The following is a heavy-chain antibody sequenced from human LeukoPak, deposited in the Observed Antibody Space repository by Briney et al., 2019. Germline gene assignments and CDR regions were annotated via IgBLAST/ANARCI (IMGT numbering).Heavy chain of an antibody. CDR1: GFTFSDYY. Sequence: GGSLRLSCAASGFTFSDYYMSWIRQAPGKGLEWVSYISSSGSTIYYADSVKGRFTISRDNAKNSLYLQMNSLRAEDTAVYYCARRKGDIVVVPAAIGSYYYFDYWGQGTLVTVSS. CDR2: ISSSGSTI. CDR3: ARRKGDIVVVPAAIGSYYYFDY. J-gene: IGHJ4*02. V-gene: IGHV3-11*04. D-gene: IGHD2-2*01.